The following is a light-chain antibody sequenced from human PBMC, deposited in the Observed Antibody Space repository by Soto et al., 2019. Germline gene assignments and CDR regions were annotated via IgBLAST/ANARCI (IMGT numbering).Light chain of an antibody. CDR3: QQTRSYPST. Sequence: EFVLTQSPGTLSLSPWERATLSCRASQTVRNNYLAWYQQKPGQAPRLLIYDASSRATGIPDRFSGGGSGTDFTLTISSLQAEDFATYYCQQTRSYPSTFGGGTKVDIK. CDR2: DAS. V-gene: IGKV3-20*01. J-gene: IGKJ4*01. CDR1: QTVRNNY.